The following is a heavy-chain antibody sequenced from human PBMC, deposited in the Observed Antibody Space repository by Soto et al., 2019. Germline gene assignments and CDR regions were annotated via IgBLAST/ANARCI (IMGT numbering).Heavy chain of an antibody. Sequence: SQTLSLTCAISGDSVSGNSAAWNWIRQSPSRGLEWLGRKYYRSRRYNDYAVSVKSRITVTPDPSKNTFSLHMNSVTPEETAVYYCARELPYYVSSDTYLDYWGQGALVTVSS. D-gene: IGHD3-16*01. V-gene: IGHV6-1*01. CDR2: KYYRSRRYN. CDR1: GDSVSGNSAA. J-gene: IGHJ4*02. CDR3: ARELPYYVSSDTYLDY.